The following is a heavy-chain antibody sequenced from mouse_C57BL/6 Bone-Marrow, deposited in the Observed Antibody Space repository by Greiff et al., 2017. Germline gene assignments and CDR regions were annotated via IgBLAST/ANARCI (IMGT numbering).Heavy chain of an antibody. V-gene: IGHV1-19*01. D-gene: IGHD4-1*02. Sequence: VQLQQSGPVLVKPGASVKMSCKASGYTFTDYYMNWVKQSHGKSLEWIGVINPYNGGTSYNQKFKGKATLTVDKSSSTAYMELNSLTSEDSAVYYWANCRYWYFDVWGTGTTVTVSS. CDR2: INPYNGGT. CDR3: ANCRYWYFDV. J-gene: IGHJ1*03. CDR1: GYTFTDYY.